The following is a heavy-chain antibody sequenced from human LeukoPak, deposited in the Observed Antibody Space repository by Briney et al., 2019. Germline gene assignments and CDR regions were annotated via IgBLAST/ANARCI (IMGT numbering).Heavy chain of an antibody. CDR1: GYTFTSYG. V-gene: IGHV1-18*01. D-gene: IGHD1-26*01. CDR3: AREWDYSMDV. Sequence: ASVKVSCKASGYTFTSYGISWVRQAPGQGLEWMGWISAYNGNTNYAQKLQGRVTMTRNTSISTAYMELSSLRSEDTALYYCAREWDYSMDVWGKGTTVTISS. CDR2: ISAYNGNT. J-gene: IGHJ6*03.